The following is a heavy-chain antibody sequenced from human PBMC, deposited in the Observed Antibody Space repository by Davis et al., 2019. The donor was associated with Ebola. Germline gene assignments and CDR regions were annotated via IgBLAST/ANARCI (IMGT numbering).Heavy chain of an antibody. Sequence: PGGSLRLSCAASGFTFSSYSMNWVRQAPGKGLEWVSYISSSSSTIYYADSVKGRFTISRDNAKNSLYLQMNSLRDEDTAVYYCAKEGLVVVPWPNWFDPWGQGTLVTVSS. CDR2: ISSSSSTI. J-gene: IGHJ5*02. D-gene: IGHD2-21*01. CDR3: AKEGLVVVPWPNWFDP. CDR1: GFTFSSYS. V-gene: IGHV3-48*02.